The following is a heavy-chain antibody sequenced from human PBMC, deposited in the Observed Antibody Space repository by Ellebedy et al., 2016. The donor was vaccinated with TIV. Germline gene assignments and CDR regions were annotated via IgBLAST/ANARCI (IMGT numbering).Heavy chain of an antibody. CDR2: IYYSGST. CDR1: GGSISSGSYY. J-gene: IGHJ4*02. CDR3: ARSTPRRSGWYPG. D-gene: IGHD6-19*01. Sequence: SETLSLXXTVSGGSISSGSYYWGWIRQPPGKGLEWIGSIYYSGSTYYNPSLKSRVTISVDTSKNQFSLKLSSVTAADTAVYYCARSTPRRSGWYPGWGQGTLVTVSS. V-gene: IGHV4-39*07.